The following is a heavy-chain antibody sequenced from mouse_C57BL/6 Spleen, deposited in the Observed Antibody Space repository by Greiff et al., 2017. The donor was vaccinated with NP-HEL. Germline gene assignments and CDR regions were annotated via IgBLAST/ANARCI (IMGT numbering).Heavy chain of an antibody. CDR1: GFTFSSYA. V-gene: IGHV5-4*01. CDR2: ISDGGSYT. Sequence: DVHLVESGGGLVKPGGSLKLSCAASGFTFSSYAMSWVRQTPEKRLEWVATISDGGSYTYYPDNVKGRFTISRDNAKNNLYLQMSHLKSEDTAMYYCARDHYGSSYVGYFDVWGTGTTVTVSS. D-gene: IGHD1-1*01. J-gene: IGHJ1*03. CDR3: ARDHYGSSYVGYFDV.